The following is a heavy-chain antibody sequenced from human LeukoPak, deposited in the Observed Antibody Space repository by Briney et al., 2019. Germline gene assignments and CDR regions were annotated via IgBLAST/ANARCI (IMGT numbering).Heavy chain of an antibody. CDR2: INHSGST. CDR1: GGSFSGYY. D-gene: IGHD3-10*01. CDR3: ARASNQYYYGSGSYYYDY. Sequence: SETLSLTCAVCGGSFSGYYWSWIRQPPGKGLEWIGEINHSGSTNYNPSLKSRVTISVDTSKNQFSLKLSSVTAADTAVYYCARASNQYYYGSGSYYYDYWGQGTLVTVSS. J-gene: IGHJ4*02. V-gene: IGHV4-34*01.